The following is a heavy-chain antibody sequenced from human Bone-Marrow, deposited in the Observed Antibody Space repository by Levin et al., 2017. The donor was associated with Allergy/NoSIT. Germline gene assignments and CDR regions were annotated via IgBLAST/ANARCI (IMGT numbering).Heavy chain of an antibody. V-gene: IGHV4-61*01. D-gene: IGHD2-8*02. CDR2: IYYSGTT. CDR3: MSRYCTGGVCPLDC. Sequence: SETLSLTCTVSGDSVSSSSHYWSWVRQPPGKGLEWIGYIYYSGTTKYNPSLKSRVTMSVDRSTNQFSLKLSSVTAADTAVYYCMSRYCTGGVCPLDCWGQGTLVTVAS. J-gene: IGHJ4*02. CDR1: GDSVSSSSHY.